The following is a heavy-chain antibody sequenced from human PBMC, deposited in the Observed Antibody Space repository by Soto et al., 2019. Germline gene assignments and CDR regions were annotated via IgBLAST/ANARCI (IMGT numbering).Heavy chain of an antibody. CDR2: INPNSGGT. J-gene: IGHJ4*02. CDR1: GYTFTGYY. D-gene: IGHD2-8*01. V-gene: IGHV1-2*02. Sequence: QVQLVQSGAEVKKPGASVKVSCKASGYTFTGYYMHWVRQAPGQGLEWMGWINPNSGGTNYAQKFQGRVTMTRDTSISTAYMELSRLRSDDTAVYYCARCAGGLMVYANLCHFDYWGQGTLVTVSS. CDR3: ARCAGGLMVYANLCHFDY.